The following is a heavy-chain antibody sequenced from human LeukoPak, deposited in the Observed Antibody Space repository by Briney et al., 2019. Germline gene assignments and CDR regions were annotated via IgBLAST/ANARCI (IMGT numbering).Heavy chain of an antibody. J-gene: IGHJ5*02. V-gene: IGHV4-39*01. Sequence: PSETLSLTCTVSGGSISGSSYYWGWIRQPPGKGLEWIGSIYYSGSTYYNPSLKSRVTISVDTSKNQFSLKLSSVTAADTAVYYCARQERAPDYYDSSGYHSDWFDPWGQGTLVTVSS. D-gene: IGHD3-22*01. CDR2: IYYSGST. CDR3: ARQERAPDYYDSSGYHSDWFDP. CDR1: GGSISGSSYY.